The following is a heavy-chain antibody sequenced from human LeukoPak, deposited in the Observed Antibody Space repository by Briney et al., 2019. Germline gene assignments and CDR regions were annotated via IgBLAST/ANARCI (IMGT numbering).Heavy chain of an antibody. CDR1: GYTFTSYD. Sequence: GASVKVSCKASGYTFTSYDINWVRQATGQGLEWMGGIIPIFGTANYAQKFQGRVTITADESTSTAYMELSSLRSEDTAVYYCSSLEDTVTDRSVPWGQGTLVTVSS. CDR3: SSLEDTVTDRSVP. D-gene: IGHD4-17*01. V-gene: IGHV1-69*13. J-gene: IGHJ5*02. CDR2: IIPIFGTA.